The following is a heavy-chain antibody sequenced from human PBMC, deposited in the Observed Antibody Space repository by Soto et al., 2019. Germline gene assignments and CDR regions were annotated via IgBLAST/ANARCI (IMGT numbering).Heavy chain of an antibody. CDR3: ASPYCSSPLWSFCGTLNPDDYGELPNGMDV. D-gene: IGHD2-2*01. Sequence: GASVKVSCKAAGGTFSSYAISWVRQAPGQGLEWMGGIIPIFGTANYAQKFQGRVTITADESTSTAYMELSSLRSEDTAVYYCASPYCSSPLWSFCGTLNPDDYGELPNGMDVWGQGTTVTVSS. V-gene: IGHV1-69*13. CDR1: GGTFSSYA. CDR2: IIPIFGTA. J-gene: IGHJ6*02.